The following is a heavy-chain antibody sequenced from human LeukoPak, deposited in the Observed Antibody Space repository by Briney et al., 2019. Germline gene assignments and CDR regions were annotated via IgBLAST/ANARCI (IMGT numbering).Heavy chain of an antibody. Sequence: ASVKVSCKASGYTFTSYGISWVRQAPGQGLEWMGWISAYNGNTNYAQKFQGRVTMTRDTSISTAYMELSRLRSEDTAVYYCARDSSSWYGGGSTGAFDIWGQGTMVTVSS. CDR1: GYTFTSYG. J-gene: IGHJ3*02. CDR3: ARDSSSWYGGGSTGAFDI. CDR2: ISAYNGNT. D-gene: IGHD6-13*01. V-gene: IGHV1-18*01.